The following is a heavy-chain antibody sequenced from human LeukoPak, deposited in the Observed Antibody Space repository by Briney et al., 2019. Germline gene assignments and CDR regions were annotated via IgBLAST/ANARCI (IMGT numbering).Heavy chain of an antibody. V-gene: IGHV1-3*04. CDR2: INTGNGNT. J-gene: IGHJ4*02. CDR3: ARAVGELFPFDY. D-gene: IGHD3-10*01. CDR1: GYTFTTYA. Sequence: GPVKVSCTASGYTFTTYAMHWVRQAPGQRLEWMGWINTGNGNTKCSQRFQGRVTITRDTSASTAYMELSSLRSEDTAVYYCARAVGELFPFDYWGQGTLVTVSS.